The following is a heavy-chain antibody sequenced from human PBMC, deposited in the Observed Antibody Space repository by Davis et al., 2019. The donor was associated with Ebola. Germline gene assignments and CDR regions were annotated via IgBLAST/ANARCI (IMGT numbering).Heavy chain of an antibody. Sequence: ASVKVSCKASGYTFTSYGISWVRQAPGQGLEWMGWISAYNGNTNYAQKFQGRVTMTRDTSTSTVYMELSSLRSEDTAVYYCARATVHWFDPWGQGTLVTVSS. J-gene: IGHJ5*02. CDR2: ISAYNGNT. CDR1: GYTFTSYG. V-gene: IGHV1-18*01. CDR3: ARATVHWFDP. D-gene: IGHD4-17*01.